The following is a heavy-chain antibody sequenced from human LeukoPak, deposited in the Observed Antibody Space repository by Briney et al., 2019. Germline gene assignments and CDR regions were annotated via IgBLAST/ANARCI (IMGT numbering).Heavy chain of an antibody. J-gene: IGHJ4*02. Sequence: SVKVSCKASGGTFSSYAISWVRQAPGQGLEWMGGIIPIFGTANYARKFQGRVTITTDESTSTAYMELSSLRSEDTAVYYCARERRGDYGSGSYYGGCDYWGQGTLVTVSS. V-gene: IGHV1-69*05. D-gene: IGHD3-10*01. CDR1: GGTFSSYA. CDR2: IIPIFGTA. CDR3: ARERRGDYGSGSYYGGCDY.